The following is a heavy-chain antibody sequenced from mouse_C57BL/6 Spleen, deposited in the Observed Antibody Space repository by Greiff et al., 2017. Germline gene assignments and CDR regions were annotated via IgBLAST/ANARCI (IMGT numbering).Heavy chain of an antibody. J-gene: IGHJ2*01. CDR2: IDPNSGGT. Sequence: VQLQQPGAELVKPGASVKLSCKASGYTFTSYWMHWVKQRPGRGLEWIGRIDPNSGGTKYNEKFKSKDTLTVDKPSSTAYMQLSSLTSEDSAVXYCAKIDYGSSYLFDYWGQGTTLTVSS. V-gene: IGHV1-72*01. CDR1: GYTFTSYW. CDR3: AKIDYGSSYLFDY. D-gene: IGHD1-1*01.